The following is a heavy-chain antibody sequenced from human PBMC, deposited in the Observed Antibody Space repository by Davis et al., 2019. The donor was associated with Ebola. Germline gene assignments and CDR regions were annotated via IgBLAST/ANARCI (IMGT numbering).Heavy chain of an antibody. Sequence: GESLKISCAASGFTFNTYAMSWVRQPPGKGLEWISSISSSGTVTYYADSVKGRFTISRDSSKNTLDLQMNSLRAEDTALYSCTKGDRDYSSSTFDYWGQGTLVTVSS. CDR1: GFTFNTYA. D-gene: IGHD3-22*01. CDR3: TKGDRDYSSSTFDY. V-gene: IGHV3-23*01. J-gene: IGHJ4*02. CDR2: ISSSGTVT.